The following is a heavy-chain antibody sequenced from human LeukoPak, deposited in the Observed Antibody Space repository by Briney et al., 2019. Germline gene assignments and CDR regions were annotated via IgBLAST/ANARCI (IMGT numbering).Heavy chain of an antibody. CDR1: GFAFSTQG. Sequence: GRSLRLSCATSGFAFSTQGMHWVRQAPGKGLEWVANINQDGSEDAYVDSVKGRFTISRDNARNSLYLRMNSLRAEDTAVYYCATFDYFGSGGLFDCWGQGTLVTVSS. V-gene: IGHV3-7*01. J-gene: IGHJ4*02. D-gene: IGHD3-10*01. CDR2: INQDGSED. CDR3: ATFDYFGSGGLFDC.